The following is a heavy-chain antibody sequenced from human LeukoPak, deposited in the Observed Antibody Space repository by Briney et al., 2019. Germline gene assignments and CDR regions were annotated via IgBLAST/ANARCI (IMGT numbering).Heavy chain of an antibody. V-gene: IGHV1-18*04. CDR3: AREPVRLLWFGELLYYYYYYGMDV. CDR1: GYSFTSYW. Sequence: GESLKISCKGTGYSFTSYWIAWVRQMPGKGLEWMGWISAYNGNTNYAQKLQGRVTMTTDTSTSTAYMELRSLRSDDTAVYYCAREPVRLLWFGELLYYYYYYGMDVWGQGTTVTVSS. CDR2: ISAYNGNT. D-gene: IGHD3-10*01. J-gene: IGHJ6*02.